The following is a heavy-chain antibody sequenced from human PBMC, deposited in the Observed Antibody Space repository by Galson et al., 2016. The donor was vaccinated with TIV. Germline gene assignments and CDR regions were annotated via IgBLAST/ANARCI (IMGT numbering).Heavy chain of an antibody. Sequence: SVKVSCKASGGIFRSYAISWVRQAPGQGLEWMGGIIAIFGIPNYAQKFQGRVTITADESTTTVYMELSSLRSDDTAVYYCARVSSYYSNYLDVWGKGTTVTVSS. V-gene: IGHV1-69*13. J-gene: IGHJ6*03. CDR2: IIAIFGIP. CDR3: ARVSSYYSNYLDV. CDR1: GGIFRSYA. D-gene: IGHD3-3*01.